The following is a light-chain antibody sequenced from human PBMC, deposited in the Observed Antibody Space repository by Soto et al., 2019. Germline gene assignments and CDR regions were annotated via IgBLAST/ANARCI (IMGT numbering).Light chain of an antibody. CDR2: DVS. J-gene: IGLJ1*01. Sequence: QSALTQPRSVSGSPGQSVTISCTGTSSDIGGYDFVSWFQHHPGKPPKLIMYDVSKRPSGVPDRFSGSKSGNTASLTISDFQAEDEADYYCCSYAGSYTFVFGTGTKVT. V-gene: IGLV2-11*01. CDR1: SSDIGGYDF. CDR3: CSYAGSYTFV.